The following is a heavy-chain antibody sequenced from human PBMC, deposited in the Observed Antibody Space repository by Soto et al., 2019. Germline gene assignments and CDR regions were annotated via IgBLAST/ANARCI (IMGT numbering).Heavy chain of an antibody. J-gene: IGHJ6*04. Sequence: QVQLVQSGATVKRPGSSVRVSCQASGDTFSTHTITWVRQAPGQGLEWVGRIIPALGITTYAQRFQGRVTISAVRSTSTAYMVLSSLTSDDTALYYCARDQYCSVSSCFGYPDVWSGGTAVIVSS. CDR1: GDTFSTHT. D-gene: IGHD2-15*01. CDR3: ARDQYCSVSSCFGYPDV. CDR2: IIPALGIT. V-gene: IGHV1-69*08.